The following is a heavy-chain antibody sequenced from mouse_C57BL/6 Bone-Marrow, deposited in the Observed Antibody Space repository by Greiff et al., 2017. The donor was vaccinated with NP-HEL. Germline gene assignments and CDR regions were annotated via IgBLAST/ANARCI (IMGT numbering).Heavy chain of an antibody. CDR3: ARYYDYSRGFAY. CDR2: INPGSGGT. J-gene: IGHJ3*01. Sequence: VQLQQSGAELVRPGTSVKVSCKASGYAFTNYLIEWVKQRPGQGLEWIGVINPGSGGTNYNEKFKGKATLTADKSSSTAYMQLSSLTSEDSAVYFCARYYDYSRGFAYWGQGTLVTVSA. V-gene: IGHV1-54*01. CDR1: GYAFTNYL. D-gene: IGHD2-4*01.